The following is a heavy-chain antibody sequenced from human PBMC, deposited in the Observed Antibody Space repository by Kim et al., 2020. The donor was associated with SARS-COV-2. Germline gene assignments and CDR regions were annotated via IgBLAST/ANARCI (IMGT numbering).Heavy chain of an antibody. J-gene: IGHJ3*02. CDR3: ARDNPEGSGWYSGAFDI. V-gene: IGHV4-31*03. D-gene: IGHD6-19*01. CDR1: GGSISSGGYY. CDR2: IYYSGST. Sequence: SETLSLTCTVSGGSISSGGYYWSWIRQHPGKGLEWIGYIYYSGSTYYNPSLKSRVTISVDTSKNQFSLKLSSVTAADTAVYYCARDNPEGSGWYSGAFDIWGQGTMVTVSS.